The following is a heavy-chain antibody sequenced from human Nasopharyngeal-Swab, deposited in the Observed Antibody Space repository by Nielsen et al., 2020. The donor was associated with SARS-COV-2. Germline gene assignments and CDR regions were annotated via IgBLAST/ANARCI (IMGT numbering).Heavy chain of an antibody. CDR1: GVTVGSNY. V-gene: IGHV3-53*01. CDR2: IYSGGST. D-gene: IGHD3-3*01. J-gene: IGHJ3*02. CDR3: ARDFWNDAFDI. Sequence: GESLKISCAASGVTVGSNYMSWVRQAPGKGLEWVSVIYSGGSTYYADSVKGRFTISRDNSKNTLYLQMNSLRAEDTAVYYCARDFWNDAFDIWGQGTMVTVSS.